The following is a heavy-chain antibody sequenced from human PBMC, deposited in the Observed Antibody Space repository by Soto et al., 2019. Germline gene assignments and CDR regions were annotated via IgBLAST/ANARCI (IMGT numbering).Heavy chain of an antibody. CDR2: IIPIFGTA. D-gene: IGHD3-10*01. CDR1: GGTFSSYA. J-gene: IGHJ5*02. V-gene: IGHV1-69*06. CDR3: ARLWFGEPINWFDP. Sequence: QVQLVQSGAEVKKPGSSVKVSCKASGGTFSSYAISWVRQAPGQGLEWMGGIIPIFGTANYAQKFQGRVTITADNSTRKAYMELSSLRSEDTAVYYCARLWFGEPINWFDPWGQGTLVTVSS.